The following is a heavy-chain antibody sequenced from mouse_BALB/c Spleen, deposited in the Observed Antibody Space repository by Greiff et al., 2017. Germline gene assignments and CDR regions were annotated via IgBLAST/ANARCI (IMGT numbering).Heavy chain of an antibody. Sequence: EVKLMESGGGLVKPGGSLKLSCAASGFTFSDYYMYWVRQTPEKRLEWVATISDGGSYTYYPDSVKGRFTISRDNAKNNLYLQMSSLKSEDTAMYYCARGDYYGSRNYFDYWGQGTTLTVSS. CDR1: GFTFSDYY. J-gene: IGHJ2*01. D-gene: IGHD1-1*01. CDR2: ISDGGSYT. V-gene: IGHV5-4*02. CDR3: ARGDYYGSRNYFDY.